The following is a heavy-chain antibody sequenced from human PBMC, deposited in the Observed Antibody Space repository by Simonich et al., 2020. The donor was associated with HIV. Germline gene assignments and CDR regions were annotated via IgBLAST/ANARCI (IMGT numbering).Heavy chain of an antibody. V-gene: IGHV1-24*01. D-gene: IGHD6-13*01. J-gene: IGHJ4*02. CDR2: IEPKDGET. CDR1: GYTLTELS. CDR3: ATVSRSWSRDGPFFDY. Sequence: QVQLVQSGAEVKKPGASVKVSCKVSGYTLTELSMHWVRQAPGKGLEWMGGIEPKDGETIYAQKFQGRVTMTEDTSTDTAYMELSSLRSEDTAVYYCATVSRSWSRDGPFFDYWGQGTLVTVSS.